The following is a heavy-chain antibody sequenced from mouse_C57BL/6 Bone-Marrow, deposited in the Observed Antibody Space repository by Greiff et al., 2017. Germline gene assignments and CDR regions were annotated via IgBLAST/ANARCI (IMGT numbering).Heavy chain of an antibody. CDR1: GYTFTSYW. CDR2: IDPSDSYT. Sequence: QVQLQQPGAELVMPGASVKLSCKASGYTFTSYWMHWVKQRPGQGLEWIGEIDPSDSYTNYNQKFKGKSTLTVDKSSSTAYMQLSSLTSEDYAVYYCARGIPYYYGSSRYAMDDWGQGTSVTVSS. J-gene: IGHJ4*01. D-gene: IGHD1-1*01. V-gene: IGHV1-69*01. CDR3: ARGIPYYYGSSRYAMDD.